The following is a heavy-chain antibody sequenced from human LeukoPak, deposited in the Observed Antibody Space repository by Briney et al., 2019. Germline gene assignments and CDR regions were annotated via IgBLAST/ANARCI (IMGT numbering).Heavy chain of an antibody. CDR1: GFTFSNYA. CDR2: ISGSGGST. D-gene: IGHD3-22*01. CDR3: AKWYYYDSSGYLRYFDY. V-gene: IGHV3-23*01. Sequence: PGGSLRLSCAASGFTFSNYAMSWVRQAPGKGLEWVSAISGSGGSTYYADSVKGRFTISRDNSKNTLYLQMNSLRAEDTAVYYCAKWYYYDSSGYLRYFDYWGQGTLVTVSS. J-gene: IGHJ4*02.